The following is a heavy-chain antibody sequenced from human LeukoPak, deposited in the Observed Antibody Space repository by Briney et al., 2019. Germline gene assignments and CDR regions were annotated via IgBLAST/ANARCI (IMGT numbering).Heavy chain of an antibody. J-gene: IGHJ5*02. V-gene: IGHV4-59*11. CDR3: ARRQLVRYWFDP. CDR2: IYYSGST. Sequence: KASETLSLTCTVSGGSISSHYWSWIRQPPGKGLEWIGYIYYSGSTNYNPSLKSRVTISVDTSKNQFSLKLSSVTAADTAVYYCARRQLVRYWFDPWGQGTLVTVSS. CDR1: GGSISSHY. D-gene: IGHD6-6*01.